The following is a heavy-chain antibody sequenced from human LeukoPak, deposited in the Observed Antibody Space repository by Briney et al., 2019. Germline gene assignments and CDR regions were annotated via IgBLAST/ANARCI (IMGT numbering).Heavy chain of an antibody. V-gene: IGHV4-38-2*02. J-gene: IGHJ4*02. CDR1: GYSINSGYY. Sequence: ASETLSLTCTVSGYSINSGYYWGWIRQPPGKGLEWIGSIYYSGSTYYNPSLKSRVTISVDTSKNQFSLKLSSVTAADTAVYYCARRQLYSSSRGRGGLDYWGQGTLVTVSS. D-gene: IGHD6-13*01. CDR3: ARRQLYSSSRGRGGLDY. CDR2: IYYSGST.